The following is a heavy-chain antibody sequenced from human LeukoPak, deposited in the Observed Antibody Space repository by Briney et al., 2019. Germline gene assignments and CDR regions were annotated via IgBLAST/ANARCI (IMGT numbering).Heavy chain of an antibody. J-gene: IGHJ4*02. V-gene: IGHV3-23*01. CDR3: AREGFDY. Sequence: GGSLRLSFAASGFTFCSYVMSWGRPAPGKGLEWVSAVTTSGGTTYYADSVKGRFTISRDNSKNTLFLQMNSLRAEDTAVYYCAREGFDYWGQGTLVTVSS. CDR1: GFTFCSYV. CDR2: VTTSGGTT.